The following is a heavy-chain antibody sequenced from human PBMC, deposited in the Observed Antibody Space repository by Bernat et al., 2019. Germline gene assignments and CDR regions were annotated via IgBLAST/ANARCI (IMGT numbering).Heavy chain of an antibody. CDR1: GGSISSSSYY. CDR3: ARGHCLNGVCYYDGFDM. D-gene: IGHD2-8*01. V-gene: IGHV4-61*05. Sequence: QLQLQESGPGLVKPSETLSLTCTVSGGSISSSSYYWGWIRQSPGKGLEWIGYIYYSGSTRYNPSLKSRVNISVDTSKNQFSLKLNSATAADTAVYYCARGHCLNGVCYYDGFDMWGQGTMVTVSS. J-gene: IGHJ3*02. CDR2: IYYSGST.